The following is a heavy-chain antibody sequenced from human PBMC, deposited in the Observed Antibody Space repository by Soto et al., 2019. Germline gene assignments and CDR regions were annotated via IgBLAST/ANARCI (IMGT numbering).Heavy chain of an antibody. J-gene: IGHJ6*02. CDR1: GFAFSSYA. CDR2: LSGSGATT. D-gene: IGHD2-2*01. Sequence: VQLLESGGGLVQPGGSLRLSCAASGFAFSSYAMTWVRQAPGKGLEWVSALSGSGATTYYADSVKGRFTISRDNSKNTLSLEMNSLRAEDTDVYYCAKPPESSSTFYYYGLDVWCQGTTVTVSS. V-gene: IGHV3-23*01. CDR3: AKPPESSSTFYYYGLDV.